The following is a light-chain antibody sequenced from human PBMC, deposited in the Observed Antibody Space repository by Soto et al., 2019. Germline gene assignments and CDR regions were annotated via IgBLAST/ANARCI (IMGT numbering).Light chain of an antibody. CDR1: SSDIRDSNY. V-gene: IGLV2-8*01. Sequence: QSALTQPPSASGSPGQSVTLSCSGISSDIRDSNYVSWYQQHPGKAPNLVVSEVTKRPSGVPDRFSGSRSGTTAFLTISGLQTEDEADYYCGSKSGSEKHVVFGGGTKLTVL. CDR2: EVT. J-gene: IGLJ3*02. CDR3: GSKSGSEKHVV.